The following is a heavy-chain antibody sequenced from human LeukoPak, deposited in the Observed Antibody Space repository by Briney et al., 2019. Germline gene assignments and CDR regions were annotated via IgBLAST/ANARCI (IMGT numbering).Heavy chain of an antibody. J-gene: IGHJ4*02. CDR1: GGSISSYY. CDR3: AREYDFWSGYYTD. D-gene: IGHD3-3*01. V-gene: IGHV4-4*07. CDR2: IYTSGST. Sequence: SETLSLTCTVSGGSISSYYWSWVRQPARNRLDLIGRIYTSGSTNYNPSLKSRVTMSVDTSKNQFSLKLSSVTAADTAVYYCAREYDFWSGYYTDWGQGTLVTVSS.